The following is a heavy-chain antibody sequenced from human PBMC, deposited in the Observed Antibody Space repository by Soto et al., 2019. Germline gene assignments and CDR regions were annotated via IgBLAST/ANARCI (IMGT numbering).Heavy chain of an antibody. V-gene: IGHV3-30*18. CDR3: AKDLRLWSKDYYYYGMDV. Sequence: QVQLVESGGGVAQPGRSLRLSCAASGFTFSSYGMHWVRQAPGKGLEWVAVISYDGSKEFYADSVKGRFTISRDNSKNTLYLQMNSLRAEDTAVYYCAKDLRLWSKDYYYYGMDVWGQGTTVTVSS. CDR1: GFTFSSYG. D-gene: IGHD5-18*01. J-gene: IGHJ6*02. CDR2: ISYDGSKE.